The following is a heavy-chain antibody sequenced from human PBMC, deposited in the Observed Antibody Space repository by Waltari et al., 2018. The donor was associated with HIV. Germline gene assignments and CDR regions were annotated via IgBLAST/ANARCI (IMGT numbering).Heavy chain of an antibody. CDR2: IYHSGST. V-gene: IGHV4-38-2*02. Sequence: QVQLQESGPGLVKPSETLSLTCTVPGSSISSGYNWGWIRQPPWKGLEWIGSIYHSGSTYYNPSLKSRVTISVDTSKNQFSLKLSSVTAADTAVYYCARASQLRVDYWGQGTLVTVSS. D-gene: IGHD2-2*01. J-gene: IGHJ4*02. CDR3: ARASQLRVDY. CDR1: GSSISSGYN.